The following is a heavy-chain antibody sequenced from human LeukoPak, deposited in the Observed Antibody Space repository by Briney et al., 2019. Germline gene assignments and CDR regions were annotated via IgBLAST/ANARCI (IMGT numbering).Heavy chain of an antibody. Sequence: ASVKVSCKASGYTLTGYYMHCVRRAPGLGLEWMGWLNRNTGGTNYAQKLQGRVTMTRDTSISTAYMELRRLRSHDTAVYYCARTPHSYDSSGYSPWRQGPLVTVLS. CDR2: LNRNTGGT. J-gene: IGHJ1*01. V-gene: IGHV1-2*02. CDR1: GYTLTGYY. D-gene: IGHD3-22*01. CDR3: ARTPHSYDSSGYSP.